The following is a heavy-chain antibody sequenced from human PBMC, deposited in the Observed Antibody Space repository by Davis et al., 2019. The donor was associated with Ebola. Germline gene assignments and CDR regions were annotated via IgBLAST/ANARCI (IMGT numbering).Heavy chain of an antibody. Sequence: MPGGSLRLSCTVSGGSISSGDYYWSWIRQPPGKGLEWIGYIYYSGSTNYNPSLKSRVTISVDTSKNQFSLKLSSVTAADTAVYYCARVYSGWYPDYWGQGTLVTVSS. CDR3: ARVYSGWYPDY. J-gene: IGHJ4*02. V-gene: IGHV4-30-4*02. D-gene: IGHD6-19*01. CDR1: GGSISSGDYY. CDR2: IYYSGST.